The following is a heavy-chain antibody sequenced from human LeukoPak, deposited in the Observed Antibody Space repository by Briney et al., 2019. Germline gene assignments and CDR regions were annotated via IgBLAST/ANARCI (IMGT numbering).Heavy chain of an antibody. D-gene: IGHD3-10*01. V-gene: IGHV3-7*03. CDR3: ARDGDTGYYYGSGSYYIPNNWFDP. CDR1: GFTFSSYW. Sequence: GGSLRLSCAASGFTFSSYWMSWIRQAPGKGLEWVANIKQDGSEKYYVDSVKGRFTISRDNAKNSPYLQMNSLRAEDTAVYYCARDGDTGYYYGSGSYYIPNNWFDPWGQGTLVTVSS. CDR2: IKQDGSEK. J-gene: IGHJ5*02.